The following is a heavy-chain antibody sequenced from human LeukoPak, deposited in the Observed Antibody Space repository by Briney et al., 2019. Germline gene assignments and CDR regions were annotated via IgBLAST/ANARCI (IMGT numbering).Heavy chain of an antibody. V-gene: IGHV4-4*02. J-gene: IGHJ4*02. CDR1: GGSISSSNW. CDR3: ARDQAKSGYYGSGSYWSS. D-gene: IGHD3-10*01. Sequence: SETLSLTCAVSGGSISSSNWWSWVRQPPGKGLEWIGEIYHSGSTNYNPSLKSRVTISVDKSKNQFSLKLSSVTAADTAVYYCARDQAKSGYYGSGSYWSSWGQGTLVTVSS. CDR2: IYHSGST.